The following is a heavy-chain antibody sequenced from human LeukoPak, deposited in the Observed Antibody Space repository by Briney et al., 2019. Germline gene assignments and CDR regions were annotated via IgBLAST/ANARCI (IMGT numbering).Heavy chain of an antibody. V-gene: IGHV3-33*01. D-gene: IGHD1-1*01. Sequence: GGSLRLSCAASEFTFTTYGMHWVRQAPGKGLEWVAFIYYDGSNIYYADYVKGRFTISRDISKNTLYLQMDSLRAEDTAIYYCARDWKTNSFDYWGQGTVVTVSS. CDR3: ARDWKTNSFDY. CDR1: EFTFTTYG. CDR2: IYYDGSNI. J-gene: IGHJ4*02.